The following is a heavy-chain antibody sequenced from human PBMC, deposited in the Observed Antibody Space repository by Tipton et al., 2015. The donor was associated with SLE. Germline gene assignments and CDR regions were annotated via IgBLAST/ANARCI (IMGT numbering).Heavy chain of an antibody. CDR2: IYPGDSDT. V-gene: IGHV5-51*03. J-gene: IGHJ5*01. CDR3: ARLGHNACEMAWPDS. Sequence: QLVQSGAEIKKPGEPLKISCKGSGYTFTKYWIAWVRQMPGKGLEWMGTIYPGDSDTRYSPSFEGRVTLSVDESTSTAYLQWSSLRASDSRMYYCARLGHNACEMAWPDSWGQGTLVTVSS. D-gene: IGHD5-24*01. CDR1: GYTFTKYW.